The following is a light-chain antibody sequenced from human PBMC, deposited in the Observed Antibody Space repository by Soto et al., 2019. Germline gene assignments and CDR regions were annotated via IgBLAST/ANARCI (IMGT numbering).Light chain of an antibody. CDR3: VSSAGSYNIYL. CDR2: DVF. CDR1: SSDVGYYNY. V-gene: IGLV2-11*01. J-gene: IGLJ1*01. Sequence: QSALTQPRSVSGSPGQSVTISCTGTSSDVGYYNYVSWYQRHPGKAPKLMIYDVFKRPSGVPDRFSGSKSGNTASLTISGLQAEDEGDYYCVSSAGSYNIYLFGTGTKLPVL.